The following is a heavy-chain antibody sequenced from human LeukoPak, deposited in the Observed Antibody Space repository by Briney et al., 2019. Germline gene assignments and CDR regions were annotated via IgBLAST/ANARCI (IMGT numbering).Heavy chain of an antibody. Sequence: PGGSLRLSCAASGFTFSSYWMSWVRQAPGKGLEWVANIKQDGSEKYYVDSVKGRFTISRDNAKSSLYLQMNSLRAEDTAVYYCARAQSHLYDSSAPDGYWGQGTLVTVSS. J-gene: IGHJ4*02. CDR2: IKQDGSEK. CDR3: ARAQSHLYDSSAPDGY. CDR1: GFTFSSYW. D-gene: IGHD3-22*01. V-gene: IGHV3-7*01.